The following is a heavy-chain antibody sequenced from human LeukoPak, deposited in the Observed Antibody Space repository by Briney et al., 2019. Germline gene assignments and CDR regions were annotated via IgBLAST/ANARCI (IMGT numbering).Heavy chain of an antibody. J-gene: IGHJ4*02. CDR2: ISGSGGST. CDR3: AKDGIPWYSSGWNY. V-gene: IGHV3-23*01. CDR1: GLTFSSYA. D-gene: IGHD6-19*01. Sequence: SGGSLRLSCAASGLTFSSYAMSWVRQAPGKGLEWVSAISGSGGSTYYADSVKGRFTISRDNSKNTLYLQMNSLRAEDTAVYYCAKDGIPWYSSGWNYWGQGTLVTVSS.